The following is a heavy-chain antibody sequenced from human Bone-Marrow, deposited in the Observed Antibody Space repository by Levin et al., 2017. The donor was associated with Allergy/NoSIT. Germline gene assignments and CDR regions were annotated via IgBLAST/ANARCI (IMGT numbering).Heavy chain of an antibody. J-gene: IGHJ4*02. D-gene: IGHD6-19*01. CDR2: IKSNVDGGTT. CDR1: GFNFESAW. V-gene: IGHV3-15*01. CDR3: TTLAVSGPGVFDY. Sequence: PGGSLRLSCAASGFNFESAWLSWVRQAPGKGLEWIGRIKSNVDGGTTDYAAPVKGKFTISRDDSKNTLYLQMSSLKTEDTAVYFCTTLAVSGPGVFDYWGQGTLVTVSS.